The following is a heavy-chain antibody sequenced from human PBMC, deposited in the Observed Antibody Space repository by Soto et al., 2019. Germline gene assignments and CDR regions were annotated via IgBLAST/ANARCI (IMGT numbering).Heavy chain of an antibody. D-gene: IGHD1-20*01. CDR2: IYSSGST. V-gene: IGHV4-4*07. CDR1: GVSITSYY. J-gene: IGHJ4*02. Sequence: QVQLQESGPGLVKPSETLSLTCTVSGVSITSYYWSWIRQPAGKGLEWIGRIYSSGSTNSNPSLNTRVTMSIDTSKNQFSLKLSSVTAADTAVYYCACLYNWNGWSDYWGQGTLVTVSS. CDR3: ACLYNWNGWSDY.